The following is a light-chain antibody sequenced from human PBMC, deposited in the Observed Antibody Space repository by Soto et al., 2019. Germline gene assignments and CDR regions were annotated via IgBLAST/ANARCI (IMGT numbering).Light chain of an antibody. CDR2: SNN. CDR1: SSNIGSNT. V-gene: IGLV1-44*01. Sequence: QSALTQPPSAPGTPGQRVTISCSGSSSNIGSNTVTWYQQLPGTAPRLLIYSNNQRPSGVPARVSGSKSGTSASLAISGLQSGDEADYYCAAWDDSLNGLVFGGGTKLTVL. J-gene: IGLJ2*01. CDR3: AAWDDSLNGLV.